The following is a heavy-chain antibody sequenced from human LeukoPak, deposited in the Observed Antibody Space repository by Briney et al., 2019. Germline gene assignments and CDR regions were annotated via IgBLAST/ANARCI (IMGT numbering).Heavy chain of an antibody. Sequence: GGSLRLSCAASGFTFDDYAMHWVRQAPGKGLEWVSLISWDGGSTYYADSVKGRFTISGDNSKNSLYLQMNSLRAEDTALYYCAKDSGYYDSSGYYPLDYWGQGTLVTVSS. V-gene: IGHV3-43D*03. CDR3: AKDSGYYDSSGYYPLDY. J-gene: IGHJ4*02. CDR2: ISWDGGST. CDR1: GFTFDDYA. D-gene: IGHD3-22*01.